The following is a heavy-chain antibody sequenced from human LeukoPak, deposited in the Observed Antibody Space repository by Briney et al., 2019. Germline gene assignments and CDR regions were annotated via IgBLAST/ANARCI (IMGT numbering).Heavy chain of an antibody. J-gene: IGHJ5*02. D-gene: IGHD1-1*01. CDR2: IYYSGST. V-gene: IGHV4-59*01. CDR1: GGSISSYY. Sequence: SETLSLTRTVSGGSISSYYWSWIRQPPGKGLEWIGYIYYSGSTNYNPSLKSRVTISVDTSKNQFSLKLSSVTAADTAVYYCARTPPPFLGRWFDPWGQGTLVTVSS. CDR3: ARTPPPFLGRWFDP.